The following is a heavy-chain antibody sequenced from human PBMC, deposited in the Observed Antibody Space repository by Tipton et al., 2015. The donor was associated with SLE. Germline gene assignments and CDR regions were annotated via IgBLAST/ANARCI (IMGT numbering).Heavy chain of an antibody. V-gene: IGHV4-59*11. CDR3: ARDLFLDY. Sequence: TLSLTCTVSGGSMSGHYWTWIRQPPGKGLEWIGFITSSGYTNYNPSLQSRVTISIDTSKNQCSLKLSSMSAADTAVYYCARDLFLDYWGQGILVTVSS. D-gene: IGHD2/OR15-2a*01. J-gene: IGHJ4*02. CDR2: ITSSGYT. CDR1: GGSMSGHY.